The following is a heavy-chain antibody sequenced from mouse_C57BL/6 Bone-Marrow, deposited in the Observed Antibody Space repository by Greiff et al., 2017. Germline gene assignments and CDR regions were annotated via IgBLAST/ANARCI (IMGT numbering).Heavy chain of an antibody. CDR1: GYTFTSYW. Sequence: VQLQQPGAELVKPGASVKLSCKASGYTFTSYWMHWVKQRPGQGLEWIGMIHPNSGSTNYNEKFKSKATLTVDKSSSTASMQLSSLTSEDSAVYYCARVGWLLLRFAYWGQGTLVTVSA. J-gene: IGHJ3*01. V-gene: IGHV1-64*01. D-gene: IGHD2-3*01. CDR2: IHPNSGST. CDR3: ARVGWLLLRFAY.